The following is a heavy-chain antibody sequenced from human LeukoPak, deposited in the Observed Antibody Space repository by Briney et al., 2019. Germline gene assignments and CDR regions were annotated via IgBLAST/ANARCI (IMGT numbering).Heavy chain of an antibody. J-gene: IGHJ4*02. CDR3: ARQDIVVVPPAINY. D-gene: IGHD2-2*02. CDR2: IYYSGST. CDR1: GGSISSSSYY. Sequence: PSETLSLTCTVSGGSISSSSYYWGWIRQPPRKGLEWIGSIYYSGSTYYNPSLKSRVTISVDTSKNQFSLKLSSVTAADTAVYYRARQDIVVVPPAINYWGQGTLVTVSS. V-gene: IGHV4-39*01.